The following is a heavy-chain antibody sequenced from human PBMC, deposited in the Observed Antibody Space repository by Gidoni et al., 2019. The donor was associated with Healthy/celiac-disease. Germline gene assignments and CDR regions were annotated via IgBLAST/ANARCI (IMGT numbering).Heavy chain of an antibody. Sequence: QVQLVQSGAEVKKPGSSVKVSCKASGGTFSSYAISWVRQAPGQGLEWMVGIIPIFGTANYAQQFQGRVTITADKSTSTAYMALSSLRSEDTAVYYCASPGGYGVRGVILDYLDYWGQGTLVTVSS. D-gene: IGHD3-10*01. CDR2: IIPIFGTA. CDR3: ASPGGYGVRGVILDYLDY. J-gene: IGHJ4*02. V-gene: IGHV1-69*06. CDR1: GGTFSSYA.